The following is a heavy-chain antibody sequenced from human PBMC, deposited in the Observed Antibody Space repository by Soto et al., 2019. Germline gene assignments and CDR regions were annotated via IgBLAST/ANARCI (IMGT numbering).Heavy chain of an antibody. CDR2: IYYSGST. Sequence: SETRSLTCTVSGGSISSYYWSWIRQPPGKGLEWIGYIYYSGSTNYNPSLKSRVTISVDTSKNQFSLKLSSVTAADTAVYYCARSPYGDYRYYFDYWGQGTLVTVSS. D-gene: IGHD4-17*01. CDR1: GGSISSYY. CDR3: ARSPYGDYRYYFDY. V-gene: IGHV4-59*01. J-gene: IGHJ4*02.